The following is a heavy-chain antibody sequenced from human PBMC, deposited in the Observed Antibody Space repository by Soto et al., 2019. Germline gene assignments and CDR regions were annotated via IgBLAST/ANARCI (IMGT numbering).Heavy chain of an antibody. Sequence: ASVKVSCKASGYTFTSYDMHWVRQAPGQRLEWMGWINAGNGNTKYSQKFQGRVTITRDTSASTAYMELSSLRSEDTAVYYCARGLGLYYFDYWGQGTLVTVSS. CDR2: INAGNGNT. J-gene: IGHJ4*02. CDR1: GYTFTSYD. CDR3: ARGLGLYYFDY. V-gene: IGHV1-3*01. D-gene: IGHD1-26*01.